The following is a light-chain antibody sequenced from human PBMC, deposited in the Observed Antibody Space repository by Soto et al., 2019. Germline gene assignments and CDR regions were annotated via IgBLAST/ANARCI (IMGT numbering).Light chain of an antibody. Sequence: DIVLTQSTGTLSLSPGDRATLSCRASQSVSTSYLAWYQQKPGQAPRLLIYGASSRATGIPDRFSGSGSGTEFTLTISSLQPDDSATYYCQQYESYSWTFGQGTKVDI. V-gene: IGKV3-20*01. CDR2: GAS. J-gene: IGKJ1*01. CDR3: QQYESYSWT. CDR1: QSVSTSY.